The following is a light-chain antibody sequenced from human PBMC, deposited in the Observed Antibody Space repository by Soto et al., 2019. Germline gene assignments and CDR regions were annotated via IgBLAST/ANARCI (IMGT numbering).Light chain of an antibody. Sequence: QSALTQPASVSGSPGQSITISCTGTSSDVGGYNYVSWYQQHPGKAPKLMIYDVSNRPSGVSNRVSGSKSGNTASLTISGLQTEDEADYYCSSYTRSSTQVFGTGTKVTVL. CDR1: SSDVGGYNY. J-gene: IGLJ1*01. CDR2: DVS. V-gene: IGLV2-14*01. CDR3: SSYTRSSTQV.